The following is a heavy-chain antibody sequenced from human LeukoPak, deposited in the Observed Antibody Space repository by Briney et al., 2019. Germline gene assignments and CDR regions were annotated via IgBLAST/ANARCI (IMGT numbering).Heavy chain of an antibody. CDR1: GFTFDDYG. V-gene: IGHV3-20*04. D-gene: IGHD3-16*02. Sequence: GGSLRLSCAASGFTFDDYGMSWVRQAPGKGLEWVSGINWNGGRTGYADSVKGRFTISRDNAKNSLYLQMNTLRAEDTAFYYCARLYDEGYFDYWGQGTLVTVSS. CDR2: INWNGGRT. CDR3: ARLYDEGYFDY. J-gene: IGHJ4*02.